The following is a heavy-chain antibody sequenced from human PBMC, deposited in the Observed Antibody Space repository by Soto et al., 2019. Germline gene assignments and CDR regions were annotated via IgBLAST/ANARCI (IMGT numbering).Heavy chain of an antibody. D-gene: IGHD5-12*01. CDR1: GFTVSSNY. CDR3: ARGTEDRSLGAPGWSGYGKRPRGLFDY. V-gene: IGHV3-66*01. J-gene: IGHJ4*02. Sequence: GGSLRLSCAASGFTVSSNYMSWVRQAPGKGLEWVSVIYSGGSTYYADSVKGRFTISRDNSKNTLYLQMNSLRAEDTAVYYCARGTEDRSLGAPGWSGYGKRPRGLFDYWGQGTLVTVSS. CDR2: IYSGGST.